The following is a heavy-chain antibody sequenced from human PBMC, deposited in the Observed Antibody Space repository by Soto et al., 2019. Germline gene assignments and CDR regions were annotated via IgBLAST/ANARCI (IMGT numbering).Heavy chain of an antibody. V-gene: IGHV3-21*01. CDR2: ISSSSSYI. CDR1: GSTFSSYS. CDR3: ARDQFPYSSGWYDS. Sequence: GGSLRLSCAASGSTFSSYSMNWVRQAPGKGLEWVSSISSSSSYIYYADSVKGRFTISRDNAKNSLYLQMNSLRAEDTAVYYCARDQFPYSSGWYDSWGQGTLVTVSS. D-gene: IGHD6-19*01. J-gene: IGHJ5*01.